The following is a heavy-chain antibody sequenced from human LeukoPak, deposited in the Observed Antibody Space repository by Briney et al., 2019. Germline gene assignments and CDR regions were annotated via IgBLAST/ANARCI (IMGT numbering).Heavy chain of an antibody. J-gene: IGHJ4*02. V-gene: IGHV3-23*01. D-gene: IGHD6-19*01. CDR2: ISGSGGST. Sequence: PGASLRLSCAASGFTFSSYAMSWVRQAPGKGLEWVSGISGSGGSTYYADAVKGRFTISRDNSKNTLYLQMNSLRVEDTAVYYCAKGSGWYVWGQGTLVTVSS. CDR3: AKGSGWYV. CDR1: GFTFSSYA.